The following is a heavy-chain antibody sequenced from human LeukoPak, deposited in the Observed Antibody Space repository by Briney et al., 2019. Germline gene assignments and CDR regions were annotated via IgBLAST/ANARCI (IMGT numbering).Heavy chain of an antibody. Sequence: GGSLRLSCAASGFTFDGYAMHWVRQAPGKGLEWVSGIGGNSGTIDYADSVKGRFTISRDNAKNSLYLQMNSLRAEDTAFYYCAKGTINMLRRALDSWGQGTLVTVSP. CDR1: GFTFDGYA. CDR3: AKGTINMLRRALDS. V-gene: IGHV3-9*01. CDR2: IGGNSGTI. D-gene: IGHD3-10*01. J-gene: IGHJ4*02.